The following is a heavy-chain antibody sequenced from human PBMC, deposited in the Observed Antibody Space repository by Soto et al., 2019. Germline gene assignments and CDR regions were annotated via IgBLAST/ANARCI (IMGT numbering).Heavy chain of an antibody. CDR2: IIPIFGTA. V-gene: IGHV1-69*13. Sequence: SVKVSCKASGGTFSSYAISWVRQAPGQGLEWMGGIIPIFGTANYAQKFQGRVTITADESTSTAYMELSSLRSEDTAVYYCARDLGYSYGLGYWGQGTLVTVSS. CDR3: ARDLGYSYGLGY. CDR1: GGTFSSYA. D-gene: IGHD5-18*01. J-gene: IGHJ4*02.